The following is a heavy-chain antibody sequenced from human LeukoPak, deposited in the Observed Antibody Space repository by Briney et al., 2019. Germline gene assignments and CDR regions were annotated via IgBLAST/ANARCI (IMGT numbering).Heavy chain of an antibody. D-gene: IGHD3-22*01. CDR3: AKGSSGDFVDL. J-gene: IGHJ5*02. CDR1: GFTLSTYS. Sequence: GESLRLSCAAAGFTLSTYSMNWVRQAAGKGLEGVSAIRNEGGGTKYADFARGRFTISKDNSKNTLFLQMNSLRAEDTALYYCAKGSSGDFVDLWGEGTLVSVSS. CDR2: IRNEGGGT. V-gene: IGHV3-23*01.